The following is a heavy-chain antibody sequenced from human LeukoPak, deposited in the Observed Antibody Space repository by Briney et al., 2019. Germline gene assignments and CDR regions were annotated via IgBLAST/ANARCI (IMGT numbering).Heavy chain of an antibody. J-gene: IGHJ4*02. CDR2: IYYSGST. CDR1: GGSISSYY. V-gene: IGHV4-59*01. Sequence: SETLSLTCTVSGGSISSYYWSWLRQAPGKGLEWIGYIYYSGSTNYNPSLKSRVTISVDSSKNQFSLKLTSVTAADTAVYYCARVEGRGYYDSSGQGGYYFDYWGQGTLVTVSS. D-gene: IGHD3-22*01. CDR3: ARVEGRGYYDSSGQGGYYFDY.